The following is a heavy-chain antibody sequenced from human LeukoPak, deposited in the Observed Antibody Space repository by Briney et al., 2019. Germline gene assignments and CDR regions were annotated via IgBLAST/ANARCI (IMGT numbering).Heavy chain of an antibody. V-gene: IGHV3-30*02. J-gene: IGHJ4*02. Sequence: GGSLRLSCAASGFTFSNYGIHWVRQAPGKGLEWVAFIRYDGSDEYYADSVKGRFTISRDNSNNRVYLQMNSLRAEDTAVYYCARVPSDSGWSGKYYFDYWGQGTLVTVSS. D-gene: IGHD6-19*01. CDR2: IRYDGSDE. CDR3: ARVPSDSGWSGKYYFDY. CDR1: GFTFSNYG.